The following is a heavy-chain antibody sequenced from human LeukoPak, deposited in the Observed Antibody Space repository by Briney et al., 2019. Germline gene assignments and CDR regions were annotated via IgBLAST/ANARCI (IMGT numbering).Heavy chain of an antibody. D-gene: IGHD3-10*01. J-gene: IGHJ4*02. CDR3: ARVGGSGSYRDY. Sequence: GGSLRLSCAASGFTFSSYEMNWVRQAPAKGLEWVSYISSSGSTIYYADSVKGRFTISRDNAKNSLYLQMNSLRAEDTAVYYCARVGGSGSYRDYWGQGTLVTVSS. CDR1: GFTFSSYE. CDR2: ISSSGSTI. V-gene: IGHV3-48*03.